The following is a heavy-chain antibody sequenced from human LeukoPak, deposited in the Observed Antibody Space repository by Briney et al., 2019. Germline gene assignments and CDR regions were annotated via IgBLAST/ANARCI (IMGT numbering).Heavy chain of an antibody. V-gene: IGHV4-34*01. D-gene: IGHD1-26*01. J-gene: IGHJ4*02. Sequence: SETLSLTCAVYGGSFSGYYWSWIRQPPGKGLEWIGEINHSGSTNYNPSLKSRVTISVDTSKNQFSLKLSSVTAADTAVYYCARVGGGMAPGYYFDYWGQGTRVTVSS. CDR3: ARVGGGMAPGYYFDY. CDR2: INHSGST. CDR1: GGSFSGYY.